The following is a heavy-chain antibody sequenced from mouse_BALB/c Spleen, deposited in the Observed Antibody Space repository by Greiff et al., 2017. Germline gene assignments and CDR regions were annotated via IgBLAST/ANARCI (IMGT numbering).Heavy chain of an antibody. J-gene: IGHJ3*01. CDR2: IWAGGST. CDR3: ARGRVYYDYPAWFAY. D-gene: IGHD2-4*01. V-gene: IGHV2-9*02. CDR1: GFSLTSYG. Sequence: VKLMESGPGLVAPSQSLSITCTVSGFSLTSYGVHWVRQPPGKGLEWLGVIWAGGSTNYNSALMSRLSISKDNSKSQVFLKMNSLQTDDTAMYYCARGRVYYDYPAWFAYWGQGTLVTVSA.